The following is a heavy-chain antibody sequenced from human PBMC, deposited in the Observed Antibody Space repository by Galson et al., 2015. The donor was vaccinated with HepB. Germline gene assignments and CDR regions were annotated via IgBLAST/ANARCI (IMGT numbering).Heavy chain of an antibody. J-gene: IGHJ4*02. Sequence: SLTCTVSGGSISSGDYYWSWIRQPPGKGLEWIGYIYYSGSTYYNPSLKSRVTISVDTSKNQFSLKLSSVTAADTAVYYCARVRTWGGARHARFDYWGQGTLVTVSS. CDR2: IYYSGST. CDR1: GGSISSGDYY. CDR3: ARVRTWGGARHARFDY. D-gene: IGHD3-16*01. V-gene: IGHV4-30-4*01.